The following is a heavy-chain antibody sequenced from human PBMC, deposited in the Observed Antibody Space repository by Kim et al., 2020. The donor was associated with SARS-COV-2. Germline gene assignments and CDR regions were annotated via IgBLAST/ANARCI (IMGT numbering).Heavy chain of an antibody. J-gene: IGHJ4*02. CDR3: ARRGGGVVVPVDY. D-gene: IGHD3-22*01. Sequence: SSPSFQGQVTISADKSISTAYLQWSSLKASDTAMYYCARRGGGVVVPVDYWGQGTLVTVSS. V-gene: IGHV5-51*01.